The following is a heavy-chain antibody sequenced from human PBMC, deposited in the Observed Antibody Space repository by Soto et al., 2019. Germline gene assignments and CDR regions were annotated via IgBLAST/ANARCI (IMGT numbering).Heavy chain of an antibody. J-gene: IGHJ3*02. CDR3: TKHLPSKKNQRRWADAFHI. D-gene: IGHD2-2*01. Sequence: EVRLLESGGGLVRAGGSLRLSCVASGFTFSNYAMSWVRQAPGKGLEWVSVVTGRSSSTYYADSVEGRFIISRDNSRNTLFLQMNSLGAEDTAVYYCTKHLPSKKNQRRWADAFHIWGQGTILTVSS. V-gene: IGHV3-23*01. CDR1: GFTFSNYA. CDR2: VTGRSSST.